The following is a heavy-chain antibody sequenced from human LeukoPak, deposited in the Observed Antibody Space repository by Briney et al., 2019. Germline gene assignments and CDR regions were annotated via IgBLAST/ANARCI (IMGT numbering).Heavy chain of an antibody. CDR3: AKRGHTHDYGDYHFDY. CDR1: GFTFSIYA. V-gene: IGHV3-23*01. CDR2: TSSGGDYT. D-gene: IGHD4-17*01. Sequence: PGGSLRLSCAASGFTFSIYAMSWVRQAPGKGLEWVSSTSSGGDYTYYAGSVKGRFTISRDNSKNTLYLQMNSLRAEDTAVYCCAKRGHTHDYGDYHFDYWGQGTLVTVSS. J-gene: IGHJ4*02.